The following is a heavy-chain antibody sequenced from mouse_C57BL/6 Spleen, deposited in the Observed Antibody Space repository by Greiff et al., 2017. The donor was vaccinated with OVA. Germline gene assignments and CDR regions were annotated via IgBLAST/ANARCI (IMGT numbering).Heavy chain of an antibody. V-gene: IGHV5-9-1*02. Sequence: DVMLVESGEGLVKPGGSLKLSCAASGFTFSSYAMSWVRQTPEKRLEWVAYISSGGDYIYYADTVKGRFTISRDNARNTLYLQMSSLKSEDTAMYYCTREEYYYGSTYYFDYWGQGTTLTVSS. D-gene: IGHD1-1*01. CDR1: GFTFSSYA. CDR3: TREEYYYGSTYYFDY. J-gene: IGHJ2*01. CDR2: ISSGGDYI.